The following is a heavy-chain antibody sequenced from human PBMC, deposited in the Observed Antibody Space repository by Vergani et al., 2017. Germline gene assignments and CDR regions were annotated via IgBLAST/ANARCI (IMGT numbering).Heavy chain of an antibody. Sequence: QVQLVHSGAEVKKPGSSVKVSCKASGGTFSSYTISWVRQAPGQGLEWMGRIIPILGIANYAQKFTGRVTITAAKSTSTAYMEVSSLPSDDTAVYYCERGDYYDSSGYYSDLDYWGQGTLVTVSS. CDR2: IIPILGIA. V-gene: IGHV1-69*02. J-gene: IGHJ4*02. CDR3: ERGDYYDSSGYYSDLDY. CDR1: GGTFSSYT. D-gene: IGHD3-22*01.